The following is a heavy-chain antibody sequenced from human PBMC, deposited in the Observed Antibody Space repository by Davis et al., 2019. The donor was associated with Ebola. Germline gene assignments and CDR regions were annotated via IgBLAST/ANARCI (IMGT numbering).Heavy chain of an antibody. Sequence: PGGSLRLSCATSGFTFTTYSMNWVRQAPGKGLEWVSYISSTGTTIYYADSVKGRFTISRDNAKNSLYLQMDSLRDEDTAVYYCATLRFLRGDSFDIWGQGTMVTVSS. V-gene: IGHV3-48*02. CDR1: GFTFTTYS. CDR3: ATLRFLRGDSFDI. CDR2: ISSTGTTI. D-gene: IGHD2-21*02. J-gene: IGHJ3*02.